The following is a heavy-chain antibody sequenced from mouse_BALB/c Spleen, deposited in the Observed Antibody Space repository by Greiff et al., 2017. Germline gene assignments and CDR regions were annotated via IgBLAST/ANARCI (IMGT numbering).Heavy chain of an antibody. CDR3: VRIGTGAWFAY. V-gene: IGHV2-9-2*01. Sequence: VQLQESGPGLVAPSQSLSITCTVSGFSLTSYDISWIRQPPGKGLEWLGVIWTGGGTNYNSAFMSRLSISKDNSKSQVFLKMNSLQTDDTAIYYCVRIGTGAWFAYWGQGTLVTVSA. D-gene: IGHD4-1*01. CDR1: GFSLTSYD. CDR2: IWTGGGT. J-gene: IGHJ3*01.